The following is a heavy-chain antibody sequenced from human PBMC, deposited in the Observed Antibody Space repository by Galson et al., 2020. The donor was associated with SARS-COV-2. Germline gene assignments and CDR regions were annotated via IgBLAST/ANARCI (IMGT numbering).Heavy chain of an antibody. D-gene: IGHD3-22*01. CDR3: AVGVYYDSSGYADYFHY. CDR2: ISYDGSKK. J-gene: IGHJ1*01. CDR1: GFVLSSYG. V-gene: IGHV3-30*03. Sequence: GESLKISCAASGFVLSSYGMHLVRQAPGKGMEWVAVISYDGSKKFYADSVKGRFTIPRDNSKNTLYLEMNSLGTEDTAVYYCAVGVYYDSSGYADYFHYWGQGTLVTVSS.